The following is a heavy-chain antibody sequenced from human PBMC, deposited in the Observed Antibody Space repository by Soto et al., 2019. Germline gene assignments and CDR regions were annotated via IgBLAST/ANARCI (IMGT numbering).Heavy chain of an antibody. CDR3: ARAPDYGGNYFDY. D-gene: IGHD4-17*01. V-gene: IGHV3-33*01. CDR1: GFTSISHG. CDR2: IWYDGRNK. J-gene: IGHJ4*02. Sequence: QVQLVESGGGAVQPGRSLRLSCAASGFTSISHGMHWVRQAPGKGLEWVAVIWYDGRNKYYGESVKGRFTISRDKSEKTVYLQMNSLRAEDTAVYYCARAPDYGGNYFDYWGQGTLVTVSS.